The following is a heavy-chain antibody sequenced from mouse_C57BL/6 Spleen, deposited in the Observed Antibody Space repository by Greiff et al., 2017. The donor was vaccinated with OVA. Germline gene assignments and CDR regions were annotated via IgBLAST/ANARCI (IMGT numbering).Heavy chain of an antibody. CDR1: GFTFSSYA. V-gene: IGHV5-4*01. J-gene: IGHJ4*01. Sequence: EVKVEESGGGLVKPGGSLKLSCAASGFTFSSYAMSWVRQTPEKRLEWVATISDGGSYTYYPDNVKGRFTISRDNAKNNLYLQMSHLKSEDTAMYYCATDSSCYYAMDYWGQGTSVTVSS. CDR3: ATDSSCYYAMDY. CDR2: ISDGGSYT. D-gene: IGHD3-2*02.